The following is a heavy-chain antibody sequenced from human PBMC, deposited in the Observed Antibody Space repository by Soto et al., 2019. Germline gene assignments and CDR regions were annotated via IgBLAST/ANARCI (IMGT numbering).Heavy chain of an antibody. J-gene: IGHJ4*02. D-gene: IGHD6-13*01. V-gene: IGHV4-34*01. CDR1: GGSFSGYY. Sequence: SETLSLTCAVYGGSFSGYYWSWIRQPPGKGLEWIGEINHSGSTNYNPSLKSRVTISVDKSKNQFSLKLNSVTAADTAVYYCARDIAAADNSDYWGQGTLVTVSS. CDR3: ARDIAAADNSDY. CDR2: INHSGST.